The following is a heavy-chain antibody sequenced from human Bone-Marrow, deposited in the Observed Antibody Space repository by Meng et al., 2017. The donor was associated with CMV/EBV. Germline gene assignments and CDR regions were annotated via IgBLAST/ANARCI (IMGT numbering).Heavy chain of an antibody. Sequence: GGSLRLSCVASGFTLSPFSMNWVRQAPGKGLEWVSSISSSSSYIHYADSVRGQFTISRDNAKNSLYLQMNSLRVEDTAFYYCASREGGYWGQGTLVTVSS. CDR3: ASREGGY. J-gene: IGHJ4*01. CDR1: GFTLSPFS. CDR2: ISSSSSYI. D-gene: IGHD3-10*01. V-gene: IGHV3-21*06.